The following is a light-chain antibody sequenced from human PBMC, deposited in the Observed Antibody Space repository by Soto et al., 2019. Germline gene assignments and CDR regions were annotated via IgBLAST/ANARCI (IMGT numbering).Light chain of an antibody. CDR1: SSNIGADYD. CDR3: QSYDRSLSGYV. J-gene: IGLJ1*01. CDR2: GNA. Sequence: QSVLTQPPSVSGAPGQRIIISCTGSSSNIGADYDVHWYKQFPGAAPKLLIYGNANRPSGVPDRISGSKSGTSASLAITGLQAEDEADYYCQSYDRSLSGYVFGTGPKVTVL. V-gene: IGLV1-40*01.